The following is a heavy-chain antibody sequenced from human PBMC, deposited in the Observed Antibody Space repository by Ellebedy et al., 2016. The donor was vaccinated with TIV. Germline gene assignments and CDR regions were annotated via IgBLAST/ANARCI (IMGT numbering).Heavy chain of an antibody. D-gene: IGHD5-12*01. V-gene: IGHV3-11*03. Sequence: GGSLRLSXVASGFTFSDHSMSWLRQAPGQGLQWISYISTGSTSTKYADSVKGRFPVSRDDAEDSLYLQMNSLRGDDTAVYYCARGWGYSGLYDLWGQGNLVTVSS. CDR1: GFTFSDHS. CDR2: ISTGSTST. CDR3: ARGWGYSGLYDL. J-gene: IGHJ1*01.